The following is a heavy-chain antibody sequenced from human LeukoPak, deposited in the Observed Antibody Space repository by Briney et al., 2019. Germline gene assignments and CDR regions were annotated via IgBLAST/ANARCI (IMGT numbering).Heavy chain of an antibody. V-gene: IGHV4-4*07. D-gene: IGHD6-19*01. CDR2: IYTSGST. CDR1: GGSISSYC. Sequence: SETLSLTCTVSGGSISSYCWSWIRQPAGKGLEWIGRIYTSGSTNYNPSLKSRVTMSVDTSKNQFSLKLSSVTAADTAVYYCARDLGSGWYQSFDYWGQGTLVTVSS. J-gene: IGHJ4*02. CDR3: ARDLGSGWYQSFDY.